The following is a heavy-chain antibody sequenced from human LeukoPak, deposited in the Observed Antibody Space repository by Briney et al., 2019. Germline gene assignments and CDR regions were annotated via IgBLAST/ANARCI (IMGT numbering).Heavy chain of an antibody. Sequence: SETLSLTCTVSGGSISSGDYYWSWIRQPPGKGLEWIGYIYYSGSTYYNPSLKSRVTISVDTPKNQFSLKLSSVTAADTAVYYCARGTMVRGALFDYWGQGTLVTVSS. CDR2: IYYSGST. D-gene: IGHD3-10*01. J-gene: IGHJ4*02. V-gene: IGHV4-30-4*01. CDR3: ARGTMVRGALFDY. CDR1: GGSISSGDYY.